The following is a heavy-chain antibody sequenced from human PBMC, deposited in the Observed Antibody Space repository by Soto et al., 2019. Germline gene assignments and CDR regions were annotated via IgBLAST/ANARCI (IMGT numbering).Heavy chain of an antibody. CDR1: GGSVTLTSYY. Sequence: SETLSITCSVSGGSVTLTSYYWGWIRQPPGKGLEWIGNVYYSGSTNYNPSLKSRVTISVDTSKNQFSLSLKSVTAADTAVYYCASDYSGYSADPEYYGVEVWGQGTTVTVSS. V-gene: IGHV4-39*01. CDR3: ASDYSGYSADPEYYGVEV. J-gene: IGHJ6*02. CDR2: VYYSGST. D-gene: IGHD3-22*01.